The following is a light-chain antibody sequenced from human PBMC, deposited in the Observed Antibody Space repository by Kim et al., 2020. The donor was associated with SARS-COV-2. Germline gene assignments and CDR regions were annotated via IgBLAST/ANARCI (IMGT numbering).Light chain of an antibody. V-gene: IGKV4-1*01. CDR1: QTVLYNSNNKNY. Sequence: DIGMTQSPDSLAWALGERATLNCKSIQTVLYNSNNKNYLALYQQKPGQAPKLLIYWASIRESGVSDRFSGSGSETDFTLTISCLQAEDVALYSCQQCCSTPPSFGQGTNLAI. J-gene: IGKJ2*03. CDR2: WAS. CDR3: QQCCSTPPS.